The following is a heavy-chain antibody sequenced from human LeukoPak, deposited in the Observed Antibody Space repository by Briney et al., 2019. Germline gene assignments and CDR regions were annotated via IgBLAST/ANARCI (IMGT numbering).Heavy chain of an antibody. CDR1: GYTFTGYA. CDR2: VSAYNGAT. Sequence: GASVKVSCKASGYTFTGYAISWVRQAPGQGLEWMGWVSAYNGATNYAQKFQGRVTMTTDTSTSTAYIELRSLTSDDTAAYYCAREWWGYDVLTGDNWFDPWGQGTLVTVSS. D-gene: IGHD3-9*01. J-gene: IGHJ5*02. CDR3: AREWWGYDVLTGDNWFDP. V-gene: IGHV1-18*01.